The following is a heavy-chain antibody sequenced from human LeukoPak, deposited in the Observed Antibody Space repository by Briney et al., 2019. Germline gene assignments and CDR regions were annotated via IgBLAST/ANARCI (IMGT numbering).Heavy chain of an antibody. V-gene: IGHV3-30*18. CDR2: ISYDGSNK. CDR1: GFTFTSYG. CDR3: AKSGTELRHFDWAPNWFDP. J-gene: IGHJ5*02. Sequence: PGGSLRLSCAASGFTFTSYGMHWLRQAPGKGQERVAVISYDGSNKSYADSVRGRLTISRVNTKNTLYLQMNSLRAEDTAVYYCAKSGTELRHFDWAPNWFDPWGQGTLVTVSS. D-gene: IGHD3-9*01.